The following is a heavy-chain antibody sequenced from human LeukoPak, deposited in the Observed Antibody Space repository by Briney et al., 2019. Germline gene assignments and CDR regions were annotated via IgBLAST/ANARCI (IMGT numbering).Heavy chain of an antibody. Sequence: SETLSLTCTVSGGSISSSSYYWGWIRQPPGKGLEWIGSIYYSGSTYYNPSLKSRVTISVDTSKNQFSLKLSSVTAADTAVYYCARGIQLWYDAFDIWGQGTMVTVSS. D-gene: IGHD5-18*01. CDR2: IYYSGST. V-gene: IGHV4-39*07. CDR1: GGSISSSSYY. CDR3: ARGIQLWYDAFDI. J-gene: IGHJ3*02.